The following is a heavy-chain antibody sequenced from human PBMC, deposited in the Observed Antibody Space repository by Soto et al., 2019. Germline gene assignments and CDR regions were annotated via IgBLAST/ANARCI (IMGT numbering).Heavy chain of an antibody. CDR1: GYSFSTYW. J-gene: IGHJ3*02. V-gene: IGHV5-10-1*01. D-gene: IGHD6-19*01. Sequence: WDSLKISCKGFGYSFSTYWIGWVRQMPGKGLEWMGRIDPGDSVTTYNPSFQGHVTMSADKSINTAYLQWSSLKASDSAMYYCAAGGDASGHHAFEIWGLGTMVTVSS. CDR2: IDPGDSVT. CDR3: AAGGDASGHHAFEI.